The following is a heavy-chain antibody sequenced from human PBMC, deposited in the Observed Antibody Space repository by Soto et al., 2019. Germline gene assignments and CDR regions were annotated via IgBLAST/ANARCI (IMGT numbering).Heavy chain of an antibody. CDR3: ARDESGSYYYYYGMDV. Sequence: GGSLRLSCAASGFTFSSYGMHWVRQAPGKGLEWVAVIWYDGSNKYYADSVKGRFTISRDNSKNTLYLQMNSLRAEDTAVYYCARDESGSYYYYYGMDVWGQGTTVTSP. J-gene: IGHJ6*02. V-gene: IGHV3-33*01. CDR2: IWYDGSNK. D-gene: IGHD1-26*01. CDR1: GFTFSSYG.